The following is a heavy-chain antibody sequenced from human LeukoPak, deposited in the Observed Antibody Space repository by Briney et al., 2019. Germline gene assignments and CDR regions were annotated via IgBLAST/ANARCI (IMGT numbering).Heavy chain of an antibody. V-gene: IGHV4-39*01. CDR1: GGSISSSRYY. CDR3: ASGLQSRDGYNYVGVGDY. J-gene: IGHJ4*02. CDR2: IYYSGST. Sequence: PSETLSLTCTVSGGSISSSRYYWGWIRQPPGKGLEWIGSIYYSGSTYYNPSLKSRVTISVDTSKNQFSLKLSSVTAADTAVYYCASGLQSRDGYNYVGVGDYWGQGTLVTVSS. D-gene: IGHD5-24*01.